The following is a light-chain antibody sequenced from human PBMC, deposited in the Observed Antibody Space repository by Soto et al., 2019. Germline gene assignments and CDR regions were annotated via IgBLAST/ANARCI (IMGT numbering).Light chain of an antibody. CDR1: QSVSTY. Sequence: EIVLTQSPATLSLSPGERATLSCRASQSVSTYLAWYQQKPGQAPRLLIYDASNRATGIPARFSGSGSGTDFTLTISSLEPEDFVVYYCHQRSSWPHTFGQGTKLEIK. V-gene: IGKV3-11*01. J-gene: IGKJ2*01. CDR3: HQRSSWPHT. CDR2: DAS.